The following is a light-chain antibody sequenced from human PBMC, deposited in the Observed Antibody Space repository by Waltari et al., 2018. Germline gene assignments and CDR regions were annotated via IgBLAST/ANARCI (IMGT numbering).Light chain of an antibody. V-gene: IGLV2-23*02. Sequence: QSALTQPASVSGSPGQSITISCTGTSSDLGSYDLVSWYHLHPDRAPQLMIFEVLQRPSGVSSRLSGSNAGNTASLTISGLQAEDEADYYCCSYAGSTTFAGYVFGTGTKVTVL. J-gene: IGLJ1*01. CDR2: EVL. CDR3: CSYAGSTTFAGYV. CDR1: SSDLGSYDL.